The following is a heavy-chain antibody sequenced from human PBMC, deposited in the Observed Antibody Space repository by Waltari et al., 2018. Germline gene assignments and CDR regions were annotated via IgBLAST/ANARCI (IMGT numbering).Heavy chain of an antibody. CDR1: GGSISSGSSY. Sequence: QVQLQESGPGLVKPSQTLSLTCTVSGGSISSGSSYWSWIRQPAGKGLEWIGRIYTSGSTNYNPSLKSRVTISVDTSKNQFSLKLSSVTAADTAVYYCAREPFGYSYGDYFDYWGQGTLVTVSS. CDR2: IYTSGST. D-gene: IGHD5-18*01. J-gene: IGHJ4*02. V-gene: IGHV4-61*02. CDR3: AREPFGYSYGDYFDY.